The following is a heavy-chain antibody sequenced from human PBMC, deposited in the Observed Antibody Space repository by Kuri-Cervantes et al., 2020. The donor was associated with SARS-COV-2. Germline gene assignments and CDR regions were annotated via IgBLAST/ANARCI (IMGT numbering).Heavy chain of an antibody. D-gene: IGHD3-9*01. CDR3: ARHYAFDRFHK. J-gene: IGHJ4*02. CDR1: GGSFSGYY. V-gene: IGHV4-34*01. Sequence: SETLSLTCAVYGGSFSGYYWSWIRQPPGKGLEWIGEINHRGSTNYNPSLKSRLSLSVDTSKNQFSLKLTSVTAADTAIYYCARHYAFDRFHKWGQGTQVTVSS. CDR2: INHRGST.